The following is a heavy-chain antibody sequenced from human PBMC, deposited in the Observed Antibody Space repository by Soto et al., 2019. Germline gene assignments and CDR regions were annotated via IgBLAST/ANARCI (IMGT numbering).Heavy chain of an antibody. Sequence: ETLSLTCTVSGGSISTSSYYWGWIRQPPGKGLEWIGSIYYSGSTYYNPSLKSRVTISVDTSKNQFSLRLSSVTAADTAVYYCARHETLHGDYDDWGQGTLVTVSS. CDR2: IYYSGST. CDR3: ARHETLHGDYDD. V-gene: IGHV4-39*01. D-gene: IGHD4-17*01. CDR1: GGSISTSSYY. J-gene: IGHJ4*02.